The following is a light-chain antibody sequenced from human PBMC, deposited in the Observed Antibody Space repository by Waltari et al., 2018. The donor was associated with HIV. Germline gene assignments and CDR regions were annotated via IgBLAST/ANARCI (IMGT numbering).Light chain of an antibody. J-gene: IGKJ3*01. CDR3: QPSHSAPLT. CDR1: QDISNN. V-gene: IGKV1-39*01. Sequence: DIQLTQSPSPLSASVGDRVTITCRASQDISNNLHWYQQESGKAPKVLIYSASSLKSGVPSRFRCSGSWTHFPPTINGLQPEDFPTYYLQPSHSAPLTFGPGTKLDIK. CDR2: SAS.